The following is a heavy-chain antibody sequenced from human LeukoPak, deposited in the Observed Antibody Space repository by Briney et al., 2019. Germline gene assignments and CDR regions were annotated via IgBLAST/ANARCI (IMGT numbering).Heavy chain of an antibody. CDR2: IYYSGST. D-gene: IGHD6-19*01. V-gene: IGHV4-39*01. CDR1: GDSISIYY. J-gene: IGHJ3*02. Sequence: SETLSLTCSVSGDSISIYYWSWIRQPPGMGLEWIGSIYYSGSTYYNPSLKSRVTISVDTSKNQFSLKLSSVTAADTAVYYCASGPGYSSGWYAIDIWGQGTMVTVSS. CDR3: ASGPGYSSGWYAIDI.